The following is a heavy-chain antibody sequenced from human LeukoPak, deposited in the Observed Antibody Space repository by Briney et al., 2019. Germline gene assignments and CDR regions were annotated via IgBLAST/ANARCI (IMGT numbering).Heavy chain of an antibody. D-gene: IGHD6-19*01. J-gene: IGHJ5*02. Sequence: GGSLRLSCAASGFSFSSYSMNWVRQAPGKGLEWISYISSSSSTIYYADSVKGRFTISRDNSKNTLYLQMNSLRAEDTAVYYCASLLWYSSALLSWGQGTLVTVSS. CDR3: ASLLWYSSALLS. CDR1: GFSFSSYS. V-gene: IGHV3-48*01. CDR2: ISSSSSTI.